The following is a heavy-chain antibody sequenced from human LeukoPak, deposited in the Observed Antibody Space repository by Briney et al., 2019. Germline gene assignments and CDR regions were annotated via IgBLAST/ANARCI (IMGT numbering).Heavy chain of an antibody. D-gene: IGHD5-12*01. Sequence: GASVKVSCRASGYTFTSYGISWVRQAPGQGLEWMGWISAYNGNTNYAQKLQGRVTMTTDTSTSTAYMELRSLRSDDTAVYYCARVRGYSGYDPFDYWGQGTLVTVSS. CDR2: ISAYNGNT. CDR3: ARVRGYSGYDPFDY. J-gene: IGHJ4*02. CDR1: GYTFTSYG. V-gene: IGHV1-18*01.